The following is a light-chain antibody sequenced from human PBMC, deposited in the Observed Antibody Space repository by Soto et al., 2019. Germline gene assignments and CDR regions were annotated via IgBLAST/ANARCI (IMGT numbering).Light chain of an antibody. CDR3: HQYDSWT. Sequence: EIVLTQSPGTLSLSPGEISTLSCRASQSVRSSYLAWYQQKPGHAPRLLIYGASSRATGIPERFSGSGSGTDFTLTISRMEPEDFAVYYCHQYDSWTFGHGTQVDIK. V-gene: IGKV3-20*01. J-gene: IGKJ1*01. CDR2: GAS. CDR1: QSVRSSY.